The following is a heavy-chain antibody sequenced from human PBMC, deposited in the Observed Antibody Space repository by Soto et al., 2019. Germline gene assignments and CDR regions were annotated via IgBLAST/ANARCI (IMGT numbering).Heavy chain of an antibody. CDR3: SGGVGDAV. CDR1: GFTFRRDW. D-gene: IGHD1-26*01. J-gene: IGHJ4*02. V-gene: IGHV3-7*04. Sequence: DEQLVESGGGLVQPGGSLRLSCAVSGFTFRRDWMNWVRQAPGKGLEWVAHTNQDGTAKYYVDSVKGRFTISRDNAKNSLYLQMNRLRVEDTAVYYCSGGVGDAVWGQGTLVTVSS. CDR2: TNQDGTAK.